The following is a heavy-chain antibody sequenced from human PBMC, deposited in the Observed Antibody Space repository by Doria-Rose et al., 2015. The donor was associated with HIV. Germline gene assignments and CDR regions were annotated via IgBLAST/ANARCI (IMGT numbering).Heavy chain of an antibody. Sequence: QITLKESSPVLVKPTETLTLTCTVSGVSLSSPGMGVSWIRQPPGKALEWLANIFSDDERSYKTSLKSRLTISRGTPKSQVVLTITDMDPVDTATYYCARIKSSRWYHKYYFDFWGQGTLVIVSA. CDR1: GVSLSSPGMG. CDR2: IFSDDER. V-gene: IGHV2-26*01. D-gene: IGHD6-13*01. CDR3: ARIKSSRWYHKYYFDF. J-gene: IGHJ4*02.